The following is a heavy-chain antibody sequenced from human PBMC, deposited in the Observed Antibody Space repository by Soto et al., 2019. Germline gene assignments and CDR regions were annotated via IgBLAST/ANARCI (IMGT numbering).Heavy chain of an antibody. V-gene: IGHV1-2*04. CDR2: INPNSGGT. J-gene: IGHJ4*02. D-gene: IGHD3-10*01. CDR3: ATQGRFGESYXDY. Sequence: EASVKVSCKASGYTFTGYNMHWLRQAPGQGLEWMGWINPNSGGTNYAQKFQGWVTLTRDTSISTAYMELTRLTSDDTAVYYCATQGRFGESYXDYWGQGSLVTVSS. CDR1: GYTFTGYN.